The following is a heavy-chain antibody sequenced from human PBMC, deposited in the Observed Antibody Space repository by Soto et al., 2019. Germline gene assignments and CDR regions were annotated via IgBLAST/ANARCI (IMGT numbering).Heavy chain of an antibody. J-gene: IGHJ6*02. CDR1: GFTFGDYA. V-gene: IGHV3-9*01. CDR2: FKWNSGDV. CDR3: AKDRSSGSPYYGMDF. D-gene: IGHD3-10*01. Sequence: SLRLSCAASGFTFGDYAMHWVRQVPGKGLEWVSGFKWNSGDVGYADPVKGRFTISRDNAKNSLYLQMNSLRPEDTAVYYCAKDRSSGSPYYGMDFWGQGTMVTVSS.